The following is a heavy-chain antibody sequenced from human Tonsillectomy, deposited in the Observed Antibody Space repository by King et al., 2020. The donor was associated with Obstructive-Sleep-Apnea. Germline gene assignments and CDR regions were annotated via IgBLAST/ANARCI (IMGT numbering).Heavy chain of an antibody. V-gene: IGHV1-24*01. CDR2: LDPEDGET. CDR1: GYTLTELS. CDR3: APSKSIYYYGLDV. Sequence: QLVQSGPEVKKPGASVKVSCKVSGYTLTELSMHWVRQAPVQGLEWMGVLDPEDGETFYTQKFQGRVTMTEDTSPDTAYMELSRLRSEDTAVYYCAPSKSIYYYGLDVWGQGTTVTVSS. J-gene: IGHJ6*02.